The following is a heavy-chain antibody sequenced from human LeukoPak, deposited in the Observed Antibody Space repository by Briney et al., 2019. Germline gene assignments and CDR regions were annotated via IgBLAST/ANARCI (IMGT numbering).Heavy chain of an antibody. CDR3: AKDLTSIQLWLEGINYYYGMDV. V-gene: IGHV3-23*01. J-gene: IGHJ6*04. D-gene: IGHD5-18*01. CDR2: ISGSGGST. CDR1: GFTLSSYA. Sequence: GASLRLSCAASGFTLSSYAMSWVGQAPGKGLEWASAISGSGGSTYYADSVKGRFTISRDNSKNTLYLQMNSLRAEDTAVYYCAKDLTSIQLWLEGINYYYGMDVWGKGTTVTVSS.